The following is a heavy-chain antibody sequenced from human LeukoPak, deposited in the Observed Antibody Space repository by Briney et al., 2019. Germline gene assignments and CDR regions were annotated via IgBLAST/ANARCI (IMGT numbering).Heavy chain of an antibody. Sequence: ASVKVSCKASGYTFTSYGISWVRQAPGQGLEWMGWISAYNGNTNYAQKLQGRVTMTTDTSTSTAYMELRSLRSDDTAVYYCARATTTGSWYGLADYLGQGTLVTVFS. CDR2: ISAYNGNT. CDR3: ARATTTGSWYGLADY. D-gene: IGHD6-13*01. CDR1: GYTFTSYG. J-gene: IGHJ4*02. V-gene: IGHV1-18*01.